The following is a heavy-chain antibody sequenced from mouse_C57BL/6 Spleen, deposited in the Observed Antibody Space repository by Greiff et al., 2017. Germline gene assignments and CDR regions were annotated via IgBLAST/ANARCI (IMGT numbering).Heavy chain of an antibody. Sequence: QVQLQQSGAELVKPGASVKLSCKASGYTFTSYWMHWVKQRPGQGLEWIGMIHPNSGSTNYNEKFKSKATLTVDKSSSTAYMQLSSLTSEDSAVYYCARALVPYWFDYWGQGTTLTVSS. V-gene: IGHV1-64*01. CDR1: GYTFTSYW. CDR2: IHPNSGST. J-gene: IGHJ2*01. D-gene: IGHD4-1*01. CDR3: ARALVPYWFDY.